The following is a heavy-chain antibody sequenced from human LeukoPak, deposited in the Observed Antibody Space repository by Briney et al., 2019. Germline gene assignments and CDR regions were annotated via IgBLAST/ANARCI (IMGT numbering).Heavy chain of an antibody. CDR3: ARAAYYDSSGYYYLSGASDI. V-gene: IGHV3-30-3*01. D-gene: IGHD3-22*01. Sequence: GGSLRLSCAASGFTFSSYAMHWVRQAPGKGLEWVAVISYDGSNKYYTDSVKGRFTISRDNSKNTLYLQMNSLRAEDTAVYYCARAAYYDSSGYYYLSGASDIWGQGTMVTVSS. J-gene: IGHJ3*02. CDR1: GFTFSSYA. CDR2: ISYDGSNK.